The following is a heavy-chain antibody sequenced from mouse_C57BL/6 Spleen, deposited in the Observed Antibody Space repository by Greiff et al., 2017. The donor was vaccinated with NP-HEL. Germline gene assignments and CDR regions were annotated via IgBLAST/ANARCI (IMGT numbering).Heavy chain of an antibody. V-gene: IGHV1-22*01. CDR1: GYTFTDYN. CDR3: AGKWRRGYAMDY. CDR2: INPNNGGT. J-gene: IGHJ4*01. Sequence: EVQLQQSGPELVKPGASVKMSCKASGYTFTDYNMHWVKQSHGKSLEWIGYINPNNGGTSYNQKFKGKATLTVNKSSSTAYMELRSLTSDDSAVDYCAGKWRRGYAMDYWGQGTSVTVSA.